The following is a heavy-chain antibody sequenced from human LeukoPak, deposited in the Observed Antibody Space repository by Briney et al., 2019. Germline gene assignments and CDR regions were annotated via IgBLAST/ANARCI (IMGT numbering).Heavy chain of an antibody. CDR2: IYYSGST. V-gene: IGHV4-59*01. Sequence: PSETLSLTCTVSGGSISSYYWSWIRQPPGKGLEWIGYIYYSGSTNYNPSLKSRVTISVDTSKNQFSLKLSSVTAADTAVYYCARECSGSIAAPSWFDPWGQGTRVTVSS. CDR1: GGSISSYY. CDR3: ARECSGSIAAPSWFDP. J-gene: IGHJ5*02. D-gene: IGHD6-6*01.